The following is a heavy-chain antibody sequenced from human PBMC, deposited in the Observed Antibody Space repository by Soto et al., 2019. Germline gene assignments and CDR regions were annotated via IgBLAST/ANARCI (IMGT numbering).Heavy chain of an antibody. D-gene: IGHD3-10*01. V-gene: IGHV1-24*01. CDR2: FDPEEGKM. Sequence: ASVKVSCKVSGYSLNELCIHWVRQPPGKGLEWIGGFDPEEGKMIYAQNFQGRVTMTEDTSTDTAYMELNSLTSEDTAIYYCATDLGVALASLSIFYFQQWGQGTVVTV. CDR1: GYSLNELC. J-gene: IGHJ1*01. CDR3: ATDLGVALASLSIFYFQQ.